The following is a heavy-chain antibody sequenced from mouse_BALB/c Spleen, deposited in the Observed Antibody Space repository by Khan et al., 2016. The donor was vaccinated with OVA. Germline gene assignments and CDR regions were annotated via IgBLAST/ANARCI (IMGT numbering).Heavy chain of an antibody. V-gene: IGHV1S136*01. CDR1: GYTFTSYV. J-gene: IGHJ3*01. CDR3: LRSVYYYGGAYEGCAY. D-gene: IGHD1-1*02. CDR2: ISPNSDGS. Sequence: VQLQQPGPELVKPGASVKMSCKASGYTFTSYVMHWVKQKPGQGLEWIGYISPNSDGSKYNEKFRGKATLTSDKSSSTAYMELSSLTSEDSAVYYGLRSVYYYGGAYEGCAYWGQGTLVTVSA.